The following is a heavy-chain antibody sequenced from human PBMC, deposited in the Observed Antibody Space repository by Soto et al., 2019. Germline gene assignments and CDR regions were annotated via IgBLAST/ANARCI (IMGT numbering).Heavy chain of an antibody. CDR2: INHSGST. Sequence: SETLSLTCAVYGGSFSGYYWSWIRQPPGKGLEWIGEINHSGSTNYNPSLKSRVTISVDTSKNQFSLKLSSVTAADTAVYYCARVEVGINFPVAGREFDYWGQGTLVTVSS. CDR3: ARVEVGINFPVAGREFDY. V-gene: IGHV4-34*01. CDR1: GGSFSGYY. J-gene: IGHJ4*02. D-gene: IGHD6-19*01.